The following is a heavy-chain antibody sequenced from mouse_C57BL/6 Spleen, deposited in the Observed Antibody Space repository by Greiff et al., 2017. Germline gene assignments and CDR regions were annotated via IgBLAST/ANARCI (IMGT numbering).Heavy chain of an antibody. D-gene: IGHD2-4*01. CDR3: ATYYDYDYWYFDV. Sequence: EVNLVESGGGLVKPGGSLKLSCAASGFTFSDYGMHWVRQAPEKGLEWVAYISSGSSTIYYADTVKGRFTISRDNAKNTLFLQMTRLRSEDTAMYYCATYYDYDYWYFDVWGTGTTVTVSS. J-gene: IGHJ1*03. CDR2: ISSGSSTI. CDR1: GFTFSDYG. V-gene: IGHV5-17*01.